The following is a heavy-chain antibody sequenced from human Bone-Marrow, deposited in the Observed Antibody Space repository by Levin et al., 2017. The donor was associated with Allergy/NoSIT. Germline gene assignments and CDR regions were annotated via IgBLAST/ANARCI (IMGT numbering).Heavy chain of an antibody. CDR3: VEAPMVRGVITDFDY. CDR1: GFTFSSYA. Sequence: PEASVKVSCVASGFTFSSYAMSWVRQAPGKGLEWVSAITGSGGKTYYADSVKGRFIISRDNSKNTLYLQANSLRAEDTAIYYCVEAPMVRGVITDFDYWGQGTLVTVSS. J-gene: IGHJ4*02. D-gene: IGHD3-10*01. CDR2: ITGSGGKT. V-gene: IGHV3-23*01.